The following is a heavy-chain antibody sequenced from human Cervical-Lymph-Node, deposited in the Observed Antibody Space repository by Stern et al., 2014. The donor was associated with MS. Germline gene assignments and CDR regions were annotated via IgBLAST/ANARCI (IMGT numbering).Heavy chain of an antibody. D-gene: IGHD3-22*01. CDR2: ITGSGRTI. CDR1: GFTFSDHY. Sequence: QMQLVQSGGGLVKPGGSLRLSCTASGFTFSDHYMTWIRQAPGKGLEWLSHITGSGRTIYYADSVKGRFTISRDNARNSLYLQMDSLRDDDTAVYYCARGRGHYDSGFDYWGQGTLVTVSS. J-gene: IGHJ4*02. V-gene: IGHV3-11*01. CDR3: ARGRGHYDSGFDY.